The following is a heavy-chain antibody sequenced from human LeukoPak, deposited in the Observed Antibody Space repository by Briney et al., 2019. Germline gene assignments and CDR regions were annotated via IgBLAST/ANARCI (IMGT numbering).Heavy chain of an antibody. CDR3: AKDSSGPAY. Sequence: GGSLRLSCAASGFTVNSNYMSWVRQAPGRGLEWVSVIYSGVGTFYAGSVKGRFTISRDNSKNTLYLQMNSLRAEDTAVYYCAKDSSGPAYWGQGTLVTVSS. J-gene: IGHJ4*02. CDR2: IYSGVGT. D-gene: IGHD6-19*01. CDR1: GFTVNSNY. V-gene: IGHV3-53*01.